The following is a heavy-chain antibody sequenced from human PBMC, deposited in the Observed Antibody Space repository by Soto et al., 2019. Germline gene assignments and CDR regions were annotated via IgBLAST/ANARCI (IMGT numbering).Heavy chain of an antibody. D-gene: IGHD3-16*01. V-gene: IGHV3-9*01. CDR3: AISQDRGGRTTFIY. J-gene: IGHJ4*02. CDR1: GFTFDDNA. CDR2: INWKSDI. Sequence: LRLSCAVSGFTFDDNAMHWVRQAPEKGLEWVSGINWKSDIGYADSVKGRFTISRDNAENSLYLQMNSLRAEDTALYYCAISQDRGGRTTFIYWGQGTRVTAPQ.